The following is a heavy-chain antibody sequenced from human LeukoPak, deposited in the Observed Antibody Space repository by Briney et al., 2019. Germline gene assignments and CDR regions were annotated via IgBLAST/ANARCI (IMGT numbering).Heavy chain of an antibody. CDR2: VHYSGST. J-gene: IGHJ4*02. V-gene: IGHV4-31*03. D-gene: IGHD4-23*01. Sequence: SETLSLTCTVSGGSIISGAYYWSWIRQHPGKGLEWIAYVHYSGSTYYNPSLKSRFTISVDTSQNQFSLKLRSVTSADTAVYYCAGDSGNSAFDYWGQGTLVTVSS. CDR3: AGDSGNSAFDY. CDR1: GGSIISGAYY.